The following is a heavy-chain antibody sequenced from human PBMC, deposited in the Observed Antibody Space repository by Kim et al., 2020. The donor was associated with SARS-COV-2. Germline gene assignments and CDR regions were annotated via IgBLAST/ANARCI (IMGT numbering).Heavy chain of an antibody. Sequence: GGSLRLSCAASGFTFTNYGIHWVCQAPGKGLEWVAVIWYNGNFEYYADSVRGRFTISRDNSKKTVFLQMDSLRAEDTAVYYCARKSSWSFDYWGQGTLVTVS. J-gene: IGHJ4*02. D-gene: IGHD2-2*01. CDR3: ARKSSWSFDY. CDR2: IWYNGNFE. CDR1: GFTFTNYG. V-gene: IGHV3-33*01.